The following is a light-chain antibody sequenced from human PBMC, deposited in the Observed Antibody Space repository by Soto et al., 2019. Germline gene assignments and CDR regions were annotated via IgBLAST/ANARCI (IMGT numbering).Light chain of an antibody. CDR3: QQYNSYGT. CDR1: QSISSW. Sequence: IQMNKSASTLPASVGDRVTITCRASQSISSWLAWYQQKPGKAPKLLIYDASSLESGVPSRFSGSGSGTEFTLTISSLQPDDFATYYCQQYNSYGTFGQGTKV. V-gene: IGKV1-5*01. J-gene: IGKJ1*01. CDR2: DAS.